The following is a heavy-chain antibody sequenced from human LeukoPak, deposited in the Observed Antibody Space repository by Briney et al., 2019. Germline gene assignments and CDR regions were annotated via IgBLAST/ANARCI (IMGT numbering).Heavy chain of an antibody. CDR2: ISGSSNYI. CDR1: GFTFSSHS. V-gene: IGHV3-21*01. J-gene: IGHJ6*02. Sequence: GGSLRLSCAASGFTFSSHSMNWVRQAPGKGLEWVSSISGSSNYIYYADSVKGRFSISRDNAKNSLFLQMNSLRAEDTAVYYCARDIVVVPAAISYYYYGMDVWGQGTTVTVSS. CDR3: ARDIVVVPAAISYYYYGMDV. D-gene: IGHD2-2*01.